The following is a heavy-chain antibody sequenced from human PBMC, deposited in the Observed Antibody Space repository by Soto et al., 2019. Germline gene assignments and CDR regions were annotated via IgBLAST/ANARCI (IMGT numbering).Heavy chain of an antibody. CDR3: VGGQYYFYY. J-gene: IGHJ4*02. Sequence: QVQLVESGGGVVQPGRSLRLSCAASGFPFSSYGMHWVREAPGKGLEWVAVISYDGSNKYYAGSVKGRFTISRDNSASTLYLQMNSLRPEDTPLYYCVGGQYYFYYLGQGTLVTVSP. D-gene: IGHD3-10*01. CDR2: ISYDGSNK. V-gene: IGHV3-30*03. CDR1: GFPFSSYG.